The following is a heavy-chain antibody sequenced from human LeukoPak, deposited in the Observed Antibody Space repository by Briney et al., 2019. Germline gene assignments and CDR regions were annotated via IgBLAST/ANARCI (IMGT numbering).Heavy chain of an antibody. CDR3: ARQYCSGGSCYLSGDY. V-gene: IGHV5-51*01. D-gene: IGHD2-15*01. Sequence: GESLKISCKGSGYRFTSYWIGWVRQMPGKGLEWMGIIYPGDSDTRYSPSFQGQVTISADKSISTAYLQWSSLKASDTAMYYCARQYCSGGSCYLSGDYWGQGTLVAVSS. J-gene: IGHJ4*02. CDR1: GYRFTSYW. CDR2: IYPGDSDT.